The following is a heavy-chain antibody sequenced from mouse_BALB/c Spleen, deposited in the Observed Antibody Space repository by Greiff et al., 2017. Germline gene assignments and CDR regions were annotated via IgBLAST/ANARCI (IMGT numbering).Heavy chain of an antibody. CDR3: ARGYDYDFWFAY. V-gene: IGHV5-6-5*01. CDR2: ISSGGST. Sequence: EVKLVESGGGLVKPGGSLKLSCAASGFTFSSYAMSWVRQTPEERLEWVASISSGGSTYYPDSVKGRFTISRDNARNILYLQMSSLRSEDTAMYYCARGYDYDFWFAYWGQGTLVTVSA. CDR1: GFTFSSYA. J-gene: IGHJ3*01. D-gene: IGHD2-4*01.